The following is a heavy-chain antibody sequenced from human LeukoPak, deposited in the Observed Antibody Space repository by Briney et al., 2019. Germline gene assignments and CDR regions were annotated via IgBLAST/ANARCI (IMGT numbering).Heavy chain of an antibody. CDR3: ARLAAGTDFDY. J-gene: IGHJ4*02. D-gene: IGHD6-13*01. CDR1: GYTFTTYW. V-gene: IGHV5-51*01. CDR2: IYPDDSDT. Sequence: GESLKISCQASGYTFTTYWIGWVRQMPGKGLECMGIIYPDDSDTTYSPSFQGQVTISADKSISTAYLQWSSLKASDTAMYYCARLAAGTDFDYWGQGTLVTVSS.